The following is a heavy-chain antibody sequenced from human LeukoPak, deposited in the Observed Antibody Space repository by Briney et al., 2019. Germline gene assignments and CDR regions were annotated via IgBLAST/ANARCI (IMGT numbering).Heavy chain of an antibody. Sequence: ASVKVSCKASGYTFTSYGISWVRQAPGQGLEWMGWISAYNGNTNYAQKLQGRVTMTTDTSTSTAYMELRSLRSDDTAVYYCARDSSSWYLDAFDIWGQGTMVTVSS. CDR2: ISAYNGNT. CDR3: ARDSSSWYLDAFDI. CDR1: GYTFTSYG. D-gene: IGHD6-13*01. J-gene: IGHJ3*02. V-gene: IGHV1-18*01.